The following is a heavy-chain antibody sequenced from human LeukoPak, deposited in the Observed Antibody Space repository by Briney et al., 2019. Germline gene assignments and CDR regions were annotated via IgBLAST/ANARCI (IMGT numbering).Heavy chain of an antibody. CDR2: MYHSGSP. J-gene: IGHJ4*02. V-gene: IGHV4-59*01. D-gene: IGHD3-9*01. Sequence: SETLSLTCTVSGGSISGFYWSWIRQPPGEGLEWIGDMYHSGSPKYNPSLKSRVTISIDTSKNQFSLKLSSVTAADTAVYYCARVVEYYDILTGYYPSLFDYWGQGTLVTVSS. CDR1: GGSISGFY. CDR3: ARVVEYYDILTGYYPSLFDY.